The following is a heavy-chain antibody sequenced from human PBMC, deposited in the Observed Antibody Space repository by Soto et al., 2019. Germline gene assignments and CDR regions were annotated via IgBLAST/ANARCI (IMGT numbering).Heavy chain of an antibody. D-gene: IGHD3-22*01. CDR2: VSSTGTSP. Sequence: PGGSLRLSCSASGFTFSNYAMSWVRQSPGKGLEWVSGVSSTGTSPYYAGSVQGRFTISRDNSKNMFYLQMKSLRAEDTAIYYCAKARPSGGYYYVEAFDVWCQGTMVTVSS. J-gene: IGHJ3*01. CDR3: AKARPSGGYYYVEAFDV. CDR1: GFTFSNYA. V-gene: IGHV3-23*01.